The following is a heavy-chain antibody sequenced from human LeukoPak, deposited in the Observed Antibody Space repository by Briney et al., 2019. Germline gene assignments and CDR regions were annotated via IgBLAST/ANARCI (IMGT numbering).Heavy chain of an antibody. CDR1: GFTLSGYW. CDR3: ARGFKNASDI. CDR2: INSEGTVT. D-gene: IGHD3-3*01. V-gene: IGHV3-74*01. Sequence: GGSLRLSCAASGFTLSGYWMHWVRQAPGGGPLWVSRINSEGTVTSYADSVKGRFTVSRDNAKNTLYLQTNSLRGEDTAVYYCARGFKNASDIWGQGTMVTVS. J-gene: IGHJ3*02.